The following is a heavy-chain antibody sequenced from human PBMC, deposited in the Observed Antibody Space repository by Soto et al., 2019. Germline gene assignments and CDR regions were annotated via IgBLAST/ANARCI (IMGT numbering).Heavy chain of an antibody. CDR1: GYTFNTYG. J-gene: IGHJ5*02. V-gene: IGHV1-18*01. D-gene: IGHD3-3*01. CDR2: ISAYDGKT. Sequence: QVQLLQSGAEVKEPGASVKVSCKTSGYTFNTYGFNWVRQAPGQGLELMGGISAYDGKTTYAEKFQGRVTLTTDTSTSTAYMELRSLRSDDTAIYYCARDPHEFWTSYWFDPWGQGTPVTVSS. CDR3: ARDPHEFWTSYWFDP.